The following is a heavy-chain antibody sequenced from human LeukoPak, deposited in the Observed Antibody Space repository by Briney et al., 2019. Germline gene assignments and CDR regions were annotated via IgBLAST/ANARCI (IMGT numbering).Heavy chain of an antibody. CDR2: IYHSGDT. Sequence: SETLSLTCNVSGGSIIISDYYWGWIRQSPGKGLEWIGSIYHSGDTYHNPSLKSRLTVSIDTSKSQFSLMLNSVTAAGTAVYYCARLGPKGIPPTDAFDIWAQGTMVTVSS. D-gene: IGHD6-13*01. CDR3: ARLGPKGIPPTDAFDI. CDR1: GGSIIISDYY. V-gene: IGHV4-39*01. J-gene: IGHJ3*02.